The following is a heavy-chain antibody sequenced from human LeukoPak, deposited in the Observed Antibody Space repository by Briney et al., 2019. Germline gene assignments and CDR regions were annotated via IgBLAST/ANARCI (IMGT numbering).Heavy chain of an antibody. D-gene: IGHD3-9*01. V-gene: IGHV1-69*05. CDR1: GGTFSSYA. Sequence: VASVKVSCKASGGTFSSYAISWVRQAPGQGLEWMGGIIPIFGTANYAQKLQGRVTMTTDTSTSTAYMELRSLRSDDTAVYYCARENYDIGRFDPWGQGTLVTVSS. CDR3: ARENYDIGRFDP. CDR2: IIPIFGTA. J-gene: IGHJ5*02.